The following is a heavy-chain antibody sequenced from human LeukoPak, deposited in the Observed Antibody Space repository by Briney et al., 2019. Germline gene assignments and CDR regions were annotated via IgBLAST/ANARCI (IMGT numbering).Heavy chain of an antibody. CDR3: ARDPYSSGWLDY. CDR2: ISSSSTYI. J-gene: IGHJ4*02. CDR1: GLSFSNYA. Sequence: PGGSLRLSCAASGLSFSNYAMYWVRQAPGKGLEWVSSISSSSTYIYYADSVKGRFTISRDNAKNSLYLQMNSLRAEDTAVYYCARDPYSSGWLDYWGQGTLVTVSS. D-gene: IGHD6-19*01. V-gene: IGHV3-21*01.